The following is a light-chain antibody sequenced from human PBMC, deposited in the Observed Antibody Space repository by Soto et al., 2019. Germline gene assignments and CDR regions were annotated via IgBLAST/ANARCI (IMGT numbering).Light chain of an antibody. CDR2: GNS. Sequence: QPVLTQPPSVSGAPGQRVTISCTGSSSNIGAGYDAHWYQQLPGTAPKLLIYGNSNRPSGVPDRFSGSKSGTSASLAITGLQAEDEADYYCQSYDSSLSGYVFGTGTKLTVL. CDR3: QSYDSSLSGYV. CDR1: SSNIGAGYD. V-gene: IGLV1-40*01. J-gene: IGLJ1*01.